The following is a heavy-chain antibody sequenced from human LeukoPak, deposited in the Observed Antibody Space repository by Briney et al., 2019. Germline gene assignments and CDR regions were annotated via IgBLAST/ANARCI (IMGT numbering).Heavy chain of an antibody. D-gene: IGHD5-18*01. CDR2: INHSGST. V-gene: IGHV4-34*01. Sequence: SETLSLTCAVYGGSFSGYYWSWIRQPPGKGLEWIGEINHSGSTNYNPSLKSRVTISVDTSKNQFSLKLSSVTAADTAVYYCASPYSSWGQGTLVTASS. J-gene: IGHJ5*02. CDR3: ASPYSS. CDR1: GGSFSGYY.